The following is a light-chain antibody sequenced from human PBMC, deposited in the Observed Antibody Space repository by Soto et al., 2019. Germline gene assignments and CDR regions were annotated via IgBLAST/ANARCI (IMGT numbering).Light chain of an antibody. V-gene: IGLV2-14*01. CDR3: ASFRSGTILV. CDR1: RSDIGDSNF. J-gene: IGLJ1*01. Sequence: QSFLNPPASVSVSAGQSVTISCTGPRSDIGDSNFISWYQHSPGKAPRLLIYEVNNRPSGVSKRFSGSKAGNTASLTISGLLDDDEADYFCASFRSGTILVFGSGTKVTVL. CDR2: EVN.